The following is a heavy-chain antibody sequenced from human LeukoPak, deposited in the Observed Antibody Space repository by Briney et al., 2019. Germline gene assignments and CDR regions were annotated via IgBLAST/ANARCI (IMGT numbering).Heavy chain of an antibody. CDR1: GFTFSSYS. V-gene: IGHV3-21*01. D-gene: IGHD3-3*01. CDR2: ISSGSSYI. Sequence: GGSLRLSCAASGFTFSSYSMNWVRQAPGKGLEWVSSISSGSSYIYYADSVKGRFTISRDNAKNSLYLQMNSLRAEDTAVYYCARDRLQYYDFWSPNDYWGQGTLVTVSS. J-gene: IGHJ4*02. CDR3: ARDRLQYYDFWSPNDY.